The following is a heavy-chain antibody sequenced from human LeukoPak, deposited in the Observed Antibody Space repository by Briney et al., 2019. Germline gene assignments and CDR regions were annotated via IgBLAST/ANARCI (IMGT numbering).Heavy chain of an antibody. CDR3: ARGQAAARRVNWFDP. V-gene: IGHV1-8*03. Sequence: RWASVKVSCKASGYTFTSYDINWVRQATGQGLEWMGWMNPNSGNTGYAQKFQGRVTITRNTSISTAYMELSSLRSEDTAVYYCARGQAAARRVNWFDPWGQGTQVTVSS. J-gene: IGHJ5*02. CDR1: GYTFTSYD. D-gene: IGHD6-6*01. CDR2: MNPNSGNT.